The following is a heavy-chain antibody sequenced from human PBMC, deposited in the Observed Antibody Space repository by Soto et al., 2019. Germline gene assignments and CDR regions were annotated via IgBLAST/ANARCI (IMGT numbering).Heavy chain of an antibody. CDR3: AKANREISTLAVARKGGFDY. Sequence: EVQLVESGGGLVQPGRSLRLSCAASGFTFDDYAMHWVRQAPGKGLEWVSGISWNSGSIGYSDSVKGRFTISRDNAKNDLYLQMTSLRAEDTALYYCAKANREISTLAVARKGGFDYWGQGTLVTVSS. D-gene: IGHD6-19*01. CDR2: ISWNSGSI. V-gene: IGHV3-9*01. CDR1: GFTFDDYA. J-gene: IGHJ4*02.